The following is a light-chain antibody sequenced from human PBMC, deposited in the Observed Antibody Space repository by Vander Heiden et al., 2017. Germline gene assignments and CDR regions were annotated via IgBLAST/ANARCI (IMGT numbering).Light chain of an antibody. Sequence: DIQMTQSPSSLSASVGDRVTITCRASQSISSYLNWYQQKPGKAPKLLIYAASSLQSGVPSRFSGSGFGTDFTLTISSRQPEGFAAYYCQQIDRSPPYTFGQGTKLEIK. CDR3: QQIDRSPPYT. CDR1: QSISSY. CDR2: AAS. V-gene: IGKV1-39*01. J-gene: IGKJ2*01.